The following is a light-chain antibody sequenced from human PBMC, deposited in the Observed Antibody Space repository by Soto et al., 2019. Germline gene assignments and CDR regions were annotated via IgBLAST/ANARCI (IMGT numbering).Light chain of an antibody. Sequence: DIQMTQSPSTLSASVGDRVTITCRASQNIHSWLAWHQQKPGKVPKLLISKASSLESGVPSRFSGSGSGTDFTLTISSLQPEDFATYYCRQSYSTLWTFGQGTKVDIK. CDR1: QNIHSW. J-gene: IGKJ1*01. V-gene: IGKV1-5*03. CDR2: KAS. CDR3: RQSYSTLWT.